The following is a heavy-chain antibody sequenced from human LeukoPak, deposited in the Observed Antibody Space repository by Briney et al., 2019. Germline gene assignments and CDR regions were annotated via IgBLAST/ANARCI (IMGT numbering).Heavy chain of an antibody. D-gene: IGHD2-15*01. CDR2: INPSGGST. V-gene: IGHV1-46*01. CDR3: AREGVVAATGWDNWFDP. CDR1: GYTFTSYY. Sequence: ASVTVSCKASGYTFTSYYMHWVRQAPGQGLEWMGIINPSGGSTSYAQKFQGRVTMTRDTSTSTVYMELSSLRSEDTAVYYCAREGVVAATGWDNWFDPWGQGTLVTVSS. J-gene: IGHJ5*02.